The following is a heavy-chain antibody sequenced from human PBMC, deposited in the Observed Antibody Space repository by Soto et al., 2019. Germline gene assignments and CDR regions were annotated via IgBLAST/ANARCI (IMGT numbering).Heavy chain of an antibody. V-gene: IGHV3-23*01. CDR3: ANGLPVYDYVWGSYRSYYYGMDV. J-gene: IGHJ6*02. CDR2: ISGSGGST. Sequence: EMQLLESGGGLVQPGGSLRLSCAASGFTFSSYAMSWVRQAPGKGLEWVSAISGSGGSTYYADSVKGRFTISRDNSKNTLYLQMNSLRAEDTAVYYCANGLPVYDYVWGSYRSYYYGMDVWGQGTTVTVSS. CDR1: GFTFSSYA. D-gene: IGHD3-16*02.